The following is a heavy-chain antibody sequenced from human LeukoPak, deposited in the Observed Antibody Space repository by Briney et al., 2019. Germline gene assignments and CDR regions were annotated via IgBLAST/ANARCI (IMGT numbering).Heavy chain of an antibody. J-gene: IGHJ4*02. V-gene: IGHV3-30-3*01. Sequence: AGGSLRLSCAASGLTFSSYAMHWVRQAPGKGLEWVAVISYDGSNKYYADSVKGRFTISRDNSKNTLYLQMNSLRAEDTAVYYCAKVWRLGELSLFEYWGQGTLVTVSS. D-gene: IGHD3-16*02. CDR1: GLTFSSYA. CDR3: AKVWRLGELSLFEY. CDR2: ISYDGSNK.